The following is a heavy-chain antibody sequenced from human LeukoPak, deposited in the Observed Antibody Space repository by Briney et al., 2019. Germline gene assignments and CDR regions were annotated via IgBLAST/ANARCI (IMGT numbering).Heavy chain of an antibody. V-gene: IGHV3-48*01. D-gene: IGHD5-12*01. Sequence: GGSLRLSCAASGFNFIDYSMNWVRQAPGKGLEWISYIGISSGNTKYADSVKGRFTISRDKARNSLYLQMNSLRVEDTAMYYCTRDHRYAFDNWGHGTVVTVSS. CDR3: TRDHRYAFDN. CDR1: GFNFIDYS. CDR2: IGISSGNT. J-gene: IGHJ4*01.